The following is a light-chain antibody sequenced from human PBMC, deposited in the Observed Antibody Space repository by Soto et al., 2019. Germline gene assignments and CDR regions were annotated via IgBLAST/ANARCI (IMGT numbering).Light chain of an antibody. J-gene: IGKJ4*01. V-gene: IGKV1-39*01. Sequence: DIQMTQSPSSLSASVGDRVTITCRASQSISNYLNWYQQKPGKAPKLLIYAASSLQSGVPSRFSGSGSGTDFTLTTSILQPEDFASYYCQQSYKTPLTFGGGTKVEI. CDR1: QSISNY. CDR2: AAS. CDR3: QQSYKTPLT.